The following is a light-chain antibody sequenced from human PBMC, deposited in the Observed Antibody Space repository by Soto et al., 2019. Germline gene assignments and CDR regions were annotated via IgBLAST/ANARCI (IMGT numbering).Light chain of an antibody. V-gene: IGLV2-14*01. CDR1: TSDVGGFDS. J-gene: IGLJ3*02. Sequence: QSALTQPASVSGSSGQSITISCTATTSDVGGFDSVSWYQQHPGTAPRVIIYEVSNRPSGVSYRFSGSKSANTASLTISGLQADDEADYYCSSYTTSNTWLFGGGTKLTVL. CDR2: EVS. CDR3: SSYTTSNTWL.